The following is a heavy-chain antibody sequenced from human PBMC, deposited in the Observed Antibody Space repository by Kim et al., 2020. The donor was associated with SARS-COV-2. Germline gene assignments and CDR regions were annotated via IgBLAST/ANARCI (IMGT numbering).Heavy chain of an antibody. CDR3: SKDLRPGGADV. V-gene: IGHV3-9*01. J-gene: IGHJ6*01. Sequence: DYAASVKGRFTIYRDKAKNTLYLQMSSLRAEDTALYYCSKDLRPGGADVWGQGTTVIVSS. D-gene: IGHD6-6*01.